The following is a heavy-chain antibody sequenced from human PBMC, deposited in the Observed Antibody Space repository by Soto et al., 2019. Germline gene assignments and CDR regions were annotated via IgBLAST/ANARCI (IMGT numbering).Heavy chain of an antibody. CDR2: INSDGSST. Sequence: GSLRLSCAASGFTFSSYWMHWVRQAPGKGLVWVSRINSDGSSTSYADSVKGRFTISRDNAKNTLYLQMNSLRAEDTAVYYCAWRGYSYGAPWDVWGQGTTVTVSS. CDR3: AWRGYSYGAPWDV. J-gene: IGHJ6*02. V-gene: IGHV3-74*01. D-gene: IGHD5-18*01. CDR1: GFTFSSYW.